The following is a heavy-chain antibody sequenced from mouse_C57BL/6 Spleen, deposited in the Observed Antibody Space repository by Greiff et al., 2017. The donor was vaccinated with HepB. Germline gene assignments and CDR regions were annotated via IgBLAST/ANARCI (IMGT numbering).Heavy chain of an antibody. V-gene: IGHV5-16*01. D-gene: IGHD2-4*01. CDR1: GFTFSDYY. CDR3: ARAPYDYDGYYAMDY. J-gene: IGHJ4*01. Sequence: EVKLVESEGGLVQPGSSMKLSCTASGFTFSDYYMAWVRQVPEKGLEWVANINYDGSSTYYLDSLKSRFIISRDNAKNILYLQMSSLKSEDTATYYCARAPYDYDGYYAMDYWGQGTSVTVSS. CDR2: INYDGSST.